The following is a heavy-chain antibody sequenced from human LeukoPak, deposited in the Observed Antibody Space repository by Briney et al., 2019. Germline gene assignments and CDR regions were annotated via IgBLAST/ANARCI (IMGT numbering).Heavy chain of an antibody. CDR1: GFTFSSYW. Sequence: GGSLRLSCAASGFTFSSYWMSWVRQAPGKGLEWVANIKQDGSEKYYVDSVKGRFTISRDNAKNSLYLQMNSLRAEDTAVYYCARTAAGTKYTIYYYYYMDVWGKGTTVTISS. J-gene: IGHJ6*03. V-gene: IGHV3-7*01. CDR2: IKQDGSEK. D-gene: IGHD6-13*01. CDR3: ARTAAGTKYTIYYYYYMDV.